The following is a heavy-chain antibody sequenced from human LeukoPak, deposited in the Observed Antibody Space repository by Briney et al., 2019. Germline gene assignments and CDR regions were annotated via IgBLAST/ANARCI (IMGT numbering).Heavy chain of an antibody. CDR2: ISSSGSTI. CDR1: GFIFSIYE. J-gene: IGHJ4*02. Sequence: PGGSLRLSCAASGFIFSIYEMNWVRQAPGKGLEWVSYISSSGSTIYYADSVKSRFTISRDNAKNSLYLQMNSLRAEDTAVYYCAGHGEVTVTTDYWGQGTLVTVSS. D-gene: IGHD4-11*01. V-gene: IGHV3-48*03. CDR3: AGHGEVTVTTDY.